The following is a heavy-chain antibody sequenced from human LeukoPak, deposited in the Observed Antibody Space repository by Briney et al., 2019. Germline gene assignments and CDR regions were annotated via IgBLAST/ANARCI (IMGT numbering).Heavy chain of an antibody. V-gene: IGHV4-39*01. CDR2: IYSTDPT. D-gene: IGHD3-10*01. Sequence: PSDTLSLTCSVSGGSISTGRYYWGWIRQPPAKGLEWNGSIYSTDPTYYNPSLQSRVTISVDTPKNWFSLTLSSVTAADTAVYYCVRRYGSEGYRPDCWGQGTLVTVSS. CDR1: GGSISTGRYY. CDR3: VRRYGSEGYRPDC. J-gene: IGHJ4*02.